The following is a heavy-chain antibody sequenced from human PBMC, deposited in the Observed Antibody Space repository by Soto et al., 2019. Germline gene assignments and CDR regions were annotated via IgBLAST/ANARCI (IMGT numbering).Heavy chain of an antibody. CDR3: ARDSDPSGGDPRFDR. Sequence: QVQLVQSGAEVKKPGASVTVSCKASGYTFTSYGISWVRQAPGQGPEWMGWISAHDGNTNYAQKLQGRVTITTDTSTGTAYMELRGMRSDGTALYYCARDSDPSGGDPRFDRWGQGTLVTVSS. V-gene: IGHV1-18*01. D-gene: IGHD3-10*01. CDR2: ISAHDGNT. J-gene: IGHJ5*02. CDR1: GYTFTSYG.